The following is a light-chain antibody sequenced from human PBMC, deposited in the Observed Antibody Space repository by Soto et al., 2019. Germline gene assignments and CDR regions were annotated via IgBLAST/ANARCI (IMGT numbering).Light chain of an antibody. CDR1: QGIRHY. Sequence: AIQMTQSPSSLSASVGDRVTITCRASQGIRHYLGWCQQKPGKAPKLLIYAASSLQSGVPSRFSGSGSGTDFTLTISSLQPEDFATYYCLQDYNYPLTFGGGTKVEIK. CDR3: LQDYNYPLT. V-gene: IGKV1-6*01. CDR2: AAS. J-gene: IGKJ4*01.